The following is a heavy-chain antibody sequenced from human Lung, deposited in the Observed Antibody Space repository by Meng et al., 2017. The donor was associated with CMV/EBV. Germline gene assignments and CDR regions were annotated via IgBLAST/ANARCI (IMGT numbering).Heavy chain of an antibody. V-gene: IGHV4-59*01. CDR3: ARGQWLVRYFDN. CDR2: INYSGST. D-gene: IGHD6-19*01. J-gene: IGHJ4*02. CDR1: GGSISDYY. Sequence: SXTLSLXCTVSGGSISDYYWSWIRQPPGKGLEWIGYINYSGSTKYNPSLKSRVTISGESSKNQFSLKLSSVTAADTAVYYCARGQWLVRYFDNWGQGRLVTVSS.